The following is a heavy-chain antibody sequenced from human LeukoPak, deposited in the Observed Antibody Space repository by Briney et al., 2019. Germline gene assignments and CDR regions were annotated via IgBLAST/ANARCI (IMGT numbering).Heavy chain of an antibody. J-gene: IGHJ5*02. V-gene: IGHV1-2*02. CDR2: INPNSGGT. CDR1: GYTFTGYY. D-gene: IGHD3-3*01. Sequence: ASVKVSCKASGYTFTGYYMHWVRQAPGQGLEWMGWINPNSGGTNYAQKFQGRVTMTGDTSISTAYMELSRLRSDDTAVYYCARDAYYDFWMGFDPWGQGTLVTVSS. CDR3: ARDAYYDFWMGFDP.